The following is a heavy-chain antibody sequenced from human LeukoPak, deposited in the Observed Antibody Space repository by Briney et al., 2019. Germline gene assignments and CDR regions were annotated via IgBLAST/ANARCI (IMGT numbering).Heavy chain of an antibody. Sequence: PGRSLRLSCAASGFTFDDYAMHWVRQAPGNGLEWVSGISWNSGSIGYADSVKGRFTISRDNAKNSLYLQMNSLRAEDTALYYCAKDTYGSGSYLSYWGQGTLVTVSS. V-gene: IGHV3-9*01. CDR1: GFTFDDYA. CDR2: ISWNSGSI. J-gene: IGHJ4*02. CDR3: AKDTYGSGSYLSY. D-gene: IGHD3-10*01.